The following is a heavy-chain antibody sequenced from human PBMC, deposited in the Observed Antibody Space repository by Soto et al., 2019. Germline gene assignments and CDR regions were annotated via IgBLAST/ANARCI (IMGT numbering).Heavy chain of an antibody. CDR3: AKDGGNCISTNCHNWFAP. D-gene: IGHD2-2*01. CDR1: GFTFEDYA. Sequence: EVQLVESGGGLVQPGRSLRLSCAASGFTFEDYAMHWIRQVPGKGLEWVSGISWTGGATGYADSVKGRFTISRDNAKNSLYLLMSSLTTEDTAFYYCAKDGGNCISTNCHNWFAPWGQGTLVTVSS. J-gene: IGHJ5*02. V-gene: IGHV3-9*01. CDR2: ISWTGGAT.